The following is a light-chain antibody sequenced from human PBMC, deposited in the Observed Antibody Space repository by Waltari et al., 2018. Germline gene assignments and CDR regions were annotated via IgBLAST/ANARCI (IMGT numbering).Light chain of an antibody. CDR3: QQYGSSLYT. CDR2: GAS. Sequence: EVVLTQSPGTLSLSPGERATLSCGASQSVSDNYLAWYQQRPGQAPRLLIYGASNRATGIPDRFSGSGSGTDFTLTISRLEPEDFAVYYCQQYGSSLYTFGQGTKLEI. J-gene: IGKJ2*01. V-gene: IGKV3-20*01. CDR1: QSVSDNY.